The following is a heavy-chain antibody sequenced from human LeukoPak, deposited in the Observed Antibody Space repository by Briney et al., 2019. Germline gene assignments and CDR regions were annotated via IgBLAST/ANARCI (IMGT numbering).Heavy chain of an antibody. D-gene: IGHD6-6*01. CDR1: GFTFSNAW. Sequence: PGGSLRLSCAASGFTFSNAWMSWVRQAPGKGLEWVGRIKSKTDGGTTDYAAPVKGRFTISRDDSKNTLYLQMNSLKTEDTAVYYCAKVKRYSSSSGPQYFDYWGQGTLVTVSS. V-gene: IGHV3-15*01. J-gene: IGHJ4*02. CDR2: IKSKTDGGTT. CDR3: AKVKRYSSSSGPQYFDY.